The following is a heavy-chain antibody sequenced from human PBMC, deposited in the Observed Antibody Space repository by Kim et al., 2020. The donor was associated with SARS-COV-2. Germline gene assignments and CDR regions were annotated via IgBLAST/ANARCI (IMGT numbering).Heavy chain of an antibody. D-gene: IGHD3-3*01. CDR2: IWYDGSNK. CDR1: GFIFSSYA. CDR3: AREPITGYGLDV. J-gene: IGHJ6*02. Sequence: GGSLRLSCAASGFIFSSYAMIWVRQAPGEGLEWLATIWYDGSNKYYRDSVKGRFTISRDNSKNTLYLQMNSLRAEDTAVYYCAREPITGYGLDVWGQGTTVTVFS. V-gene: IGHV3-33*01.